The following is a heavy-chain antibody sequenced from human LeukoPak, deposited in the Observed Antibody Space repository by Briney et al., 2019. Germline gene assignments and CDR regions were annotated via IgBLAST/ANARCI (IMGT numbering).Heavy chain of an antibody. CDR2: IYYSGNT. V-gene: IGHV4-39*07. D-gene: IGHD2-15*01. CDR1: GGSINSSSYY. Sequence: PSETLSLTCTVSGGSINSSSYYWGWIRQPPGKGLEWIGSIYYSGNTYDNPSLKSRVTISVDTSKNQFSLKLSSVTAADTAVYDCARGYCSGGSCYSYYYYNYMDVWAKGPRSPSP. J-gene: IGHJ6*03. CDR3: ARGYCSGGSCYSYYYYNYMDV.